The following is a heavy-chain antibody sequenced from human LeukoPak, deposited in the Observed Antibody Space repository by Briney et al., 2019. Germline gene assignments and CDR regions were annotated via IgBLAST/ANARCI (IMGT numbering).Heavy chain of an antibody. Sequence: SETLSLTCAVYGGSFSGYYWSWIRQPPGKGLEWIGEINHSGSTNYNPSLKSRVTISVDTSKNQFSLKLSSVTAADTAVYYCAGYKRAFYYYGSGSYYNSRYYYYYMDVWGKGTTVTISS. CDR1: GGSFSGYY. CDR2: INHSGST. D-gene: IGHD3-10*01. CDR3: AGYKRAFYYYGSGSYYNSRYYYYYMDV. J-gene: IGHJ6*03. V-gene: IGHV4-34*01.